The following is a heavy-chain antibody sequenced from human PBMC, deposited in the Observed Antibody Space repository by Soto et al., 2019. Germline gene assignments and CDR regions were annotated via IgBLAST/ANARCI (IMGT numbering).Heavy chain of an antibody. D-gene: IGHD6-6*01. Sequence: ESGGGVVQPGRSLRLSCAASGFTFSSYGMHWVRQAPGKGLEWVAVIWYDGSNKYYADSVKGRFTISRDNSKNTLYLQMNSLRAEDTAVYYCARGDGSSPAYFDYWGQGTLVTVSS. CDR3: ARGDGSSPAYFDY. CDR1: GFTFSSYG. J-gene: IGHJ4*02. CDR2: IWYDGSNK. V-gene: IGHV3-33*01.